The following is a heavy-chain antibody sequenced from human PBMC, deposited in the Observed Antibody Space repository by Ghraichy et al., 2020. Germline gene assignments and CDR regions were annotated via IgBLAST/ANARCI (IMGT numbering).Heavy chain of an antibody. V-gene: IGHV3-48*02. CDR2: ITSSSSTI. Sequence: GESLNISCAASGFTFSSYAMNWVRQAPGKGLEWVSYITSSSSTIYYADSVKGRFTISRDNAKNSLYLQMNSLRDEDTAVYYCATENPGWGQQRIDWWGQGTLVTVSS. CDR3: ATENPGWGQQRIDW. D-gene: IGHD6-13*01. CDR1: GFTFSSYA. J-gene: IGHJ4*02.